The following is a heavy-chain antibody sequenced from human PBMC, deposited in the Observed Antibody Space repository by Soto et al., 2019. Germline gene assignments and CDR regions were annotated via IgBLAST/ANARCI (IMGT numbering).Heavy chain of an antibody. V-gene: IGHV1-18*01. Sequence: GASVKVSCKASGYTFTSYGISWVRQAPGQGLEWMGWISAYNGNTNYAQKLQGRVTMTTDTSTSTAYMELMSLRSDDTAVYYCARELTIIVVAPHLHSSGMDVWGQGTTVTVSS. J-gene: IGHJ6*02. D-gene: IGHD3-22*01. CDR2: ISAYNGNT. CDR3: ARELTIIVVAPHLHSSGMDV. CDR1: GYTFTSYG.